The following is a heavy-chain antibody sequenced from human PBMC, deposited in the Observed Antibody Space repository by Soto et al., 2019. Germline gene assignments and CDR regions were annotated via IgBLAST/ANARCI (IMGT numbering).Heavy chain of an antibody. CDR1: GDSVSSNSAA. J-gene: IGHJ4*02. CDR3: ARVGGGYYENYFDY. Sequence: SQTLSLTCAISGDSVSSNSAAWNWIRQSPSRGLEWLGRTYYRSKWYNEYAVSVKSRITINPDTSKNQSSLKLNSVTREDTAVYYCARVGGGYYENYFDYWGQGTLVTVSS. V-gene: IGHV6-1*01. D-gene: IGHD3-22*01. CDR2: TYYRSKWYN.